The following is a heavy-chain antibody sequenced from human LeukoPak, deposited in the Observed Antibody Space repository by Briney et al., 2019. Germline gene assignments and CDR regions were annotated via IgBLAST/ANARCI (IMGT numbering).Heavy chain of an antibody. J-gene: IGHJ3*02. Sequence: PGGSLRLSCAASGFTFSSYAMSWVRQAPGKGLQWVSSMSSRSTTIYYADSVKGRFTISRDNDKSSLYLQMNNLRDEDTAVYYCTRVRHGAFDIWGQGTVVTVSS. CDR1: GFTFSSYA. V-gene: IGHV3-48*02. CDR2: MSSRSTTI. CDR3: TRVRHGAFDI.